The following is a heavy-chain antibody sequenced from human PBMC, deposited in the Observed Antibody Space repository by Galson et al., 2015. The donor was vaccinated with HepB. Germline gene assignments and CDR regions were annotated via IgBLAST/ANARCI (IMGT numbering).Heavy chain of an antibody. Sequence: SVKVSCKVSEFSVIEFSMHWVRQSPGKGLEWMGGFIPEQRETIYAQRFQGRLTLTEDTSTDTAYMELSSLTSEDTAVYYCATDLGFFASGSFYDGYWGQGTLVTVSS. CDR1: EFSVIEFS. V-gene: IGHV1-24*01. CDR2: FIPEQRET. J-gene: IGHJ4*02. CDR3: ATDLGFFASGSFYDGY. D-gene: IGHD3-10*01.